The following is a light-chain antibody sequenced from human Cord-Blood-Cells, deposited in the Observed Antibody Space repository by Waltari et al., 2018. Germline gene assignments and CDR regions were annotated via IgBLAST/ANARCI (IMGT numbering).Light chain of an antibody. V-gene: IGLV1-51*01. CDR3: GTWDSSLSAWV. CDR1: SSNIGNNY. CDR2: ANN. J-gene: IGLJ3*02. Sequence: QTVLTQPPSVSAAPGQKVTISCSGSSSNIGNNYVSWYQQLPGTAPKLLICANNRRPSRIPDRFSGSKSGTSATLGITGLPTGDEADYYCGTWDSSLSAWVFGGVTKLTVL.